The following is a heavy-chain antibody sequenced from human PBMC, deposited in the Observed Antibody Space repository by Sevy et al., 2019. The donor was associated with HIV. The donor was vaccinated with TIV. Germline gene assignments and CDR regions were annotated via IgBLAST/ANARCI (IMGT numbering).Heavy chain of an antibody. Sequence: GGYLRLSCAASGFTFSSYAMHWVCQAPGKGLEWVAVISYDGSNKYYADSVKGRFTISRDNSKNTLYLQMNSLRAEDTAVYYCAREHYDILTGLNWFDPWGQGTLVTVSS. CDR1: GFTFSSYA. V-gene: IGHV3-30-3*01. CDR3: AREHYDILTGLNWFDP. J-gene: IGHJ5*02. CDR2: ISYDGSNK. D-gene: IGHD3-9*01.